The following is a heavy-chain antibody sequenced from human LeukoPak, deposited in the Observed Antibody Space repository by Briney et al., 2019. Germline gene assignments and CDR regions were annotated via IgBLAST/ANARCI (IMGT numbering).Heavy chain of an antibody. D-gene: IGHD3-10*01. CDR1: GFTFSSYA. V-gene: IGHV3-23*01. Sequence: GGSLRLSCAASGFTFSSYAMSWVRQAPGQGLVWVSGISGSGGSTYYADSVKGRFTISRDSSKNTLYLQMNSLRAEDTAVSFCAKPAGPMVRGVIAFYYMDVWGKGTTVTVSS. CDR2: ISGSGGST. J-gene: IGHJ6*03. CDR3: AKPAGPMVRGVIAFYYMDV.